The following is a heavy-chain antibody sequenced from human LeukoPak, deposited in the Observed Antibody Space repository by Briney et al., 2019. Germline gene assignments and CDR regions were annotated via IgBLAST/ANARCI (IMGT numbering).Heavy chain of an antibody. D-gene: IGHD4-17*01. J-gene: IGHJ4*02. CDR3: VSLDLDYGDYFRY. CDR2: ISPGDSDT. CDR1: GYSYTNYC. V-gene: IGHV5-51*01. Sequence: GESLKISCKGSGYSYTNYCIGWVRQMPGKGLEWMGIISPGDSDTRYSPSFQGQVTISVDKSITTAYLQWGSLKASDTAVYYGVSLDLDYGDYFRYWGQGTLATVSS.